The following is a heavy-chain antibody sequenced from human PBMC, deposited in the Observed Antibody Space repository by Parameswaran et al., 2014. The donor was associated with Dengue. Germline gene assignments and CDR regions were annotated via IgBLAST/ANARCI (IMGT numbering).Heavy chain of an antibody. CDR2: IYYSGST. D-gene: IGHD4-17*01. J-gene: IGHJ4*02. V-gene: IGHV4-31*02. CDR3: ARGEDYGDYNSVQSFDY. Sequence: PGKGLEWIGYIYYSGSTYYNPSLKSRVTISVDTSKNQFSLKLSSVTAADTAVYYCARGEDYGDYNSVQSFDYWGQGTLVTVSS.